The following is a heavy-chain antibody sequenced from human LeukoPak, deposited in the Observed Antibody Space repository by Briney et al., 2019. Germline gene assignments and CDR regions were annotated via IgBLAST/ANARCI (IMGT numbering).Heavy chain of an antibody. V-gene: IGHV3-30*02. CDR1: GFTFSSYG. Sequence: GGSLKLSCAAHGFTFSSYGMHWVRQAPGKGLEWVAFIRYDGSNKYYVDSVKGRFTISRDNSKNTLYLQMNSLRAEDTAVYYCAKVSCTGGTCSSFDYWGQGTLATVSS. J-gene: IGHJ4*02. D-gene: IGHD2-8*02. CDR3: AKVSCTGGTCSSFDY. CDR2: IRYDGSNK.